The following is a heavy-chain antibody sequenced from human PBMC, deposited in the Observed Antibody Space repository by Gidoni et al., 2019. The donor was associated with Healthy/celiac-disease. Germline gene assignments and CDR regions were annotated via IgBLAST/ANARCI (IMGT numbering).Heavy chain of an antibody. J-gene: IGHJ4*02. Sequence: QLQLQESGPGLVKPSEPLFLTCTVSGGSISSSGYYWGWIRQPPGKGLEWIGSIYYSGSTYYNPSLKSRVTISVDTSKNQFSLKLSSVTAADTAVYYCARHETIFGVAHFDYWGQGTLVTVSS. CDR2: IYYSGST. D-gene: IGHD3-3*01. CDR1: GGSISSSGYY. V-gene: IGHV4-39*01. CDR3: ARHETIFGVAHFDY.